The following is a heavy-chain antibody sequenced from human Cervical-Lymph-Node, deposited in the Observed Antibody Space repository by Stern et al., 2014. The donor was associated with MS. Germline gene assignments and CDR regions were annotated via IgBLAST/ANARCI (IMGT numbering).Heavy chain of an antibody. V-gene: IGHV1-69*01. J-gene: IGHJ6*02. CDR1: GGIFSNYA. CDR3: ARSRLRDYYYAMDV. CDR2: IIPRFGPA. Sequence: VQLEESGAEVKKPGSSVKVSCRTSGGIFSNYAIIWVRQAPGQGLEWMGGIIPRFGPANSPERFQGRVTITADESTTTVYMELSRLTSEDTAVYYCARSRLRDYYYAMDVWGQGTTVTVAS.